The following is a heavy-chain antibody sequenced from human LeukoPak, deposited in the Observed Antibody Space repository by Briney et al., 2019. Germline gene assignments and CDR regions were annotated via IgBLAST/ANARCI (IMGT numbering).Heavy chain of an antibody. CDR1: GGSFSGDY. CDR2: INHSGRT. D-gene: IGHD3-10*01. V-gene: IGHV4-34*01. CDR3: AREGFGELSHFDY. Sequence: SETLSLTCVVYGGSFSGDYWSWIRQPPGRGLEWIGEINHSGRTNYNPSLKSRVTISVDTSKNQSSLKLSPVTAADTAVYYCAREGFGELSHFDYWGQGTLVTVSS. J-gene: IGHJ4*02.